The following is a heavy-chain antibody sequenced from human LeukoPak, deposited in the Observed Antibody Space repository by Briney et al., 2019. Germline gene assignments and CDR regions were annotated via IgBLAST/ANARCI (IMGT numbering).Heavy chain of an antibody. D-gene: IGHD6-13*01. Sequence: PSETLSLTCTVSGGFIRSSYWNWIRQPPGKGPEWIGYIYRSVNRYYSEGTKYNPSLKSRVSISIDTSRSQFFLRLNSVTAADTAVYYCARAQQISHNFDFWGQGTLVSVSS. CDR2: IYRSVNRYYSEGT. V-gene: IGHV4-59*01. CDR1: GGFIRSSY. J-gene: IGHJ4*02. CDR3: ARAQQISHNFDF.